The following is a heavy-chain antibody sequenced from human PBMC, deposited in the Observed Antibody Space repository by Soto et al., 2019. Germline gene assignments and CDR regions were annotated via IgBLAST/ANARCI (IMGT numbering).Heavy chain of an antibody. D-gene: IGHD6-13*01. V-gene: IGHV5-51*01. CDR1: GYSFTSYC. CDR2: IYPGDSDT. Sequence: RGESLKISCKGSGYSFTSYCIGWVRQMPGKGLEWMGIIYPGDSDTRYSPSFQGQVTISADKSISTAYVQWSSLKASDSAMYHCARRIAEVGYYFDYWGQGTLVTVSS. CDR3: ARRIAEVGYYFDY. J-gene: IGHJ4*02.